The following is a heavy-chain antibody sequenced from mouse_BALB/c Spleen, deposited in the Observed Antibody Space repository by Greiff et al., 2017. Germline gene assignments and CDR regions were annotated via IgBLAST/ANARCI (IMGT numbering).Heavy chain of an antibody. CDR1: GYTFTSYW. V-gene: IGHV1-7*01. D-gene: IGHD2-4*01. Sequence: QVQLQQSGAELVKPGASVKMSCTASGYTFTSYWMHWVKQRPGQGLEWIGYINPSTGYTEYNQKFKDKATLTADKSSSTAYMQLSSLTSEDSAVYYCARRGDYGYYAMDYWGQGTSVTVSS. CDR2: INPSTGYT. J-gene: IGHJ4*01. CDR3: ARRGDYGYYAMDY.